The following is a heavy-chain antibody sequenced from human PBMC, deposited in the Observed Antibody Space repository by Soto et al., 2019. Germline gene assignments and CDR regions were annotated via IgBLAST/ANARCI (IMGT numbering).Heavy chain of an antibody. V-gene: IGHV5-51*01. CDR3: ARRGYSYGLDV. D-gene: IGHD5-18*01. J-gene: IGHJ6*02. CDR2: IYPGDSDT. CDR1: GYTFATHW. Sequence: PGESLKISCQGSGYTFATHWIAWVRQMPGKGLEWMGIIYPGDSDTSYSPSFQGQVTISVDKSISTAYLQWNSLKASDTAVYYCARRGYSYGLDVWGQGTKVTVSS.